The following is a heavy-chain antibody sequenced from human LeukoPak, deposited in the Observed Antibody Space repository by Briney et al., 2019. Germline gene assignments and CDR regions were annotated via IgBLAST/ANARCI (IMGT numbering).Heavy chain of an antibody. CDR2: VYSSGIT. J-gene: IGHJ4*02. Sequence: SETLSLTCTVSGGSISSYYWSWIRQPAGKGLEWIGRVYSSGITNYSPSLKSRVTISVDTSKNQFSLNLSSVTAADTAVYYCARDRGDLDYWGQGTLVTVSS. CDR3: ARDRGDLDY. V-gene: IGHV4-4*07. CDR1: GGSISSYY.